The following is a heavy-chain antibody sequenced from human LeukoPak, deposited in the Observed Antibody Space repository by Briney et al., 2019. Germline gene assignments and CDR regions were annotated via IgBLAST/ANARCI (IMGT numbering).Heavy chain of an antibody. J-gene: IGHJ5*02. CDR1: GFTFSTYW. V-gene: IGHV3-7*01. D-gene: IGHD5-18*01. CDR2: IDQDGSEK. Sequence: GGSLRLSCAASGFTFSTYWMSWVRQAPGKGLEWVANIDQDGSEKNFVDSVKGRFTISRDNAKNSLYLQMNSLRAEDTAVYYCAGDLGYSQFDPWGQGTLVTVSS. CDR3: AGDLGYSQFDP.